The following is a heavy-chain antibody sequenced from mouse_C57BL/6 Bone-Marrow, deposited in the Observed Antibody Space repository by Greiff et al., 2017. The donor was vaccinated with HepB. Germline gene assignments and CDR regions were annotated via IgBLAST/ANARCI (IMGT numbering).Heavy chain of an antibody. Sequence: VQLQESGAELVKPGASVKISCKASGYAFSSYWINWVKQRPGKGLEWIGQIYPGDGDTNYNGKFKGKATLTADKSSSTAYMQLSSLTSEDSAVYFCARWGSSTYWYFDVWGTGTTVTVSS. CDR2: IYPGDGDT. D-gene: IGHD1-1*01. V-gene: IGHV1-80*01. CDR1: GYAFSSYW. CDR3: ARWGSSTYWYFDV. J-gene: IGHJ1*03.